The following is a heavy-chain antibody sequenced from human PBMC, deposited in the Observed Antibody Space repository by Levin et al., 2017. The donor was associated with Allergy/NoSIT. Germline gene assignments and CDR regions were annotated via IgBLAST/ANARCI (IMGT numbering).Heavy chain of an antibody. CDR2: IYWDEDE. CDR3: ARVLVDANEAFDY. Sequence: SGPTLVKPPDTLTLTCTFTGFSFTTSQVGVGWIRQPPGKALEWLAVIYWDEDERYSPSLRSRLTITKDPSKNQVVLTMTNMDPVDTGTYYCARVLVDANEAFDYWGQGTLVTVSS. V-gene: IGHV2-5*02. CDR1: GFSFTTSQVG. D-gene: IGHD2-8*01. J-gene: IGHJ4*02.